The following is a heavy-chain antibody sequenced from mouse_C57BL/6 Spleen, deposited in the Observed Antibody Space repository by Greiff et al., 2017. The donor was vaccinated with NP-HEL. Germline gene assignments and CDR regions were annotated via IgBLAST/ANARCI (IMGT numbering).Heavy chain of an antibody. J-gene: IGHJ1*03. CDR1: GFSLTSYG. CDR2: IWSGGST. D-gene: IGHD1-1*01. Sequence: QVHVKQSGPGLVQPSQSLSITCTVSGFSLTSYGVHWVRQSPGKGLEWLGVIWSGGSTDYNAAFISRLSISKDNSKSQVFFKMNSLQADDTAIYYCARRLITTVVATEWYFDVWGTGTTVTVSS. V-gene: IGHV2-2*01. CDR3: ARRLITTVVATEWYFDV.